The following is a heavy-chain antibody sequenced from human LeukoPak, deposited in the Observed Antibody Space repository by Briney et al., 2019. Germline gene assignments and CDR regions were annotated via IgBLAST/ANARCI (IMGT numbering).Heavy chain of an antibody. V-gene: IGHV3-23*01. J-gene: IGHJ4*02. D-gene: IGHD3-22*01. CDR2: ISGSGGGT. CDR1: GFTFSSYA. CDR3: AKGLTGYYYDSSGYYVFDY. Sequence: GGSLRLSCAASGFTFSSYAMSWVRQAPGKGLEWVSAISGSGGGTYYADSVKGRFTISRDNSKNTLYLQMNSLRAEDTAVYYCAKGLTGYYYDSSGYYVFDYWGQGTLVTVSS.